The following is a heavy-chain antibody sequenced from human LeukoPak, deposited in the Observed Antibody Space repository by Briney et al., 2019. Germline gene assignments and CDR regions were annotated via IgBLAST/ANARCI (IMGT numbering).Heavy chain of an antibody. CDR2: IYPGDSDT. Sequence: GESLNISCKGSGYSFTSYWIGWVRQMPGKGLEWMGIIYPGDSDTRYSPSFQGQVTISADKSISTAYLQWSSLKASDTAMYYCARGRGYSGYDSGYYFDYWGQGTLVTVSS. J-gene: IGHJ4*02. CDR1: GYSFTSYW. D-gene: IGHD5-12*01. V-gene: IGHV5-51*01. CDR3: ARGRGYSGYDSGYYFDY.